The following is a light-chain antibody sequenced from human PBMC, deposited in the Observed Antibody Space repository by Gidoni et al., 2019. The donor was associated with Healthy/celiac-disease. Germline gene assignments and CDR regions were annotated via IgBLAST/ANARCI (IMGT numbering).Light chain of an antibody. V-gene: IGKV3-11*01. Sequence: EIVFTPSPATLSLSPGERATLSCGASQSVSSYLAWYQQKPGQAPRLLIYDASNRATGIPARFSGSGSGTDFTLTISSLEPEDFAVYYCQQRSNWPRSFGQGTKVEIK. CDR1: QSVSSY. CDR2: DAS. CDR3: QQRSNWPRS. J-gene: IGKJ1*01.